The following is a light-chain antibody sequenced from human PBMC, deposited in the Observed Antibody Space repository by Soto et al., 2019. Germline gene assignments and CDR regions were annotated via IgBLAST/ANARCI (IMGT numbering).Light chain of an antibody. CDR3: QQFYSYPWT. CDR2: DAS. J-gene: IGKJ1*01. Sequence: DIQMTESPATLSASVGHIVTITCGPSQSISSWLAWYQQKPGKAPKLLIYDASSLESGVPSRFSGSGSGTEFTLTISSLQPADFATYYCQQFYSYPWTFGQGTKVDI. V-gene: IGKV1-5*01. CDR1: QSISSW.